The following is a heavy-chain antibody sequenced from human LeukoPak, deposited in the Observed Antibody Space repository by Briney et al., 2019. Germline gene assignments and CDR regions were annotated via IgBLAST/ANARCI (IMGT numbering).Heavy chain of an antibody. CDR3: ARAAYSSTWYSRYFDL. D-gene: IGHD6-13*01. V-gene: IGHV3-13*01. J-gene: IGHJ2*01. Sequence: DPGGSLRLSCAASGFTFSSYDIHWVRQATGKGLEWVSGIGTAGEIYYPGSVKGRFTISRENAKNSLYLQMNSLRAGDTAVYYCARAAYSSTWYSRYFDLWGRGTLVTVSS. CDR1: GFTFSSYD. CDR2: IGTAGEI.